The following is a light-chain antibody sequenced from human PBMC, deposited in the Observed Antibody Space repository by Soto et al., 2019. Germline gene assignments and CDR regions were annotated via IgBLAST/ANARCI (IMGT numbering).Light chain of an antibody. CDR3: AAWDDTLSGIYV. V-gene: IGLV1-47*01. CDR1: SSNIGGNY. Sequence: QSVLTQPPSASGTPGQRVTISCSGSSSNIGGNYVYWPQQLPGAAPKLLIYRNNLRPFGFPDRFSGSKSGPSASLAITGLRSEDEADYYCAAWDDTLSGIYVFGTGTKVTV. CDR2: RNN. J-gene: IGLJ1*01.